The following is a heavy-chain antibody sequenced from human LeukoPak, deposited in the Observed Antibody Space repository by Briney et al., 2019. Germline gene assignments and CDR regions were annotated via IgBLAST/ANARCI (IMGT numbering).Heavy chain of an antibody. V-gene: IGHV3-33*01. CDR1: GFTFNHYG. J-gene: IGHJ4*02. CDR2: IWSDGTNK. Sequence: GGSLRLSCAATGFTFNHYGMHRVRQAPGKGLEWVAVIWSDGTNKYYAGSVKGRFTISRADSRNTVYLQMNTLRPEDTGMYYCERDAQRGFDYSNSLRYWGQGTPVTVST. CDR3: ERDAQRGFDYSNSLRY. D-gene: IGHD4-11*01.